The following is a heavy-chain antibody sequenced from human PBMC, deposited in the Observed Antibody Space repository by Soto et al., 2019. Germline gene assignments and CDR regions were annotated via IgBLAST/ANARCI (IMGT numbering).Heavy chain of an antibody. CDR3: ALFAVPGE. V-gene: IGHV3-7*01. D-gene: IGHD6-19*01. J-gene: IGHJ3*01. CDR2: IQQDGSKK. Sequence: GGSLRLSCVASGFTFNKYWMHRVRQAPGKGLEWVANIQQDGSKKVYVDSVKGRFTISRDNAKNSLYLQMNSLRVEDTAVYYCALFAVPGEWGQGTMVTVSS. CDR1: GFTFNKYW.